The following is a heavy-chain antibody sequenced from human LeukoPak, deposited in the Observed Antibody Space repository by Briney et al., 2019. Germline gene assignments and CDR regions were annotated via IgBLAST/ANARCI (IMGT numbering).Heavy chain of an antibody. V-gene: IGHV4-59*01. CDR2: IYYSGST. CDR3: ARVPRLGYCSGGSCYGLGRYYYYYCMDV. J-gene: IGHJ6*03. Sequence: SETLSLTCTVSGGSISSYYWSWIRQPPGKGLEWIGYIYYSGSTNYNPSLKSRVTISVDTSKNQFSLKLSSVTAADTAVYYCARVPRLGYCSGGSCYGLGRYYYYYCMDVWGKGTTVTVSS. CDR1: GGSISSYY. D-gene: IGHD2-15*01.